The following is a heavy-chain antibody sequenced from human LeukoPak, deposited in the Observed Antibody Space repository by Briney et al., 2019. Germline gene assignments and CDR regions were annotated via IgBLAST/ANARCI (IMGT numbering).Heavy chain of an antibody. CDR2: ISGSGGST. V-gene: IGHV3-23*01. CDR3: ARKYYYDSMIDY. Sequence: GGFLRLSCAASGFTFSSYAMSWVRQAPGKGLEWVSAISGSGGSTYYADSVKGRFTISRDNSKNTLYLQMNSLRAEDTAVYYCARKYYYDSMIDYWGQGTLVTVSS. CDR1: GFTFSSYA. D-gene: IGHD3-22*01. J-gene: IGHJ4*02.